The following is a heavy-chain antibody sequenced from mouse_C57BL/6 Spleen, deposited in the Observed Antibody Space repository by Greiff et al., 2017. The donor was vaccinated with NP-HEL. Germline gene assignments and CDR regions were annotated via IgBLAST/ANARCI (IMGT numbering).Heavy chain of an antibody. Sequence: QVQLQQSGAELARPGASVKLSCKASGYTFTSYGISWVKQRTGQGLEWIGEIYPRSGNTYYNEKFKGKATLTADKSSSTAYMELRSLPSEDSAVYFCASGGITTVVGRFYYFDYWGQGTTLTVSS. CDR1: GYTFTSYG. J-gene: IGHJ2*01. D-gene: IGHD1-1*01. V-gene: IGHV1-81*01. CDR2: IYPRSGNT. CDR3: ASGGITTVVGRFYYFDY.